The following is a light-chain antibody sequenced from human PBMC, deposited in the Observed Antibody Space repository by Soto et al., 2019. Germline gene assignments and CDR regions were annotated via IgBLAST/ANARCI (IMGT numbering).Light chain of an antibody. V-gene: IGLV1-51*02. CDR2: EDY. CDR3: GTWVSSLSVVL. Sequence: QSVLTQPPSVSAAPGQRGTISCAGGSSNIGNNPVSWYQQLPGTAPKLLIFEDYKRPSGIPDRFSGSKSGTSATLGITGLQTWDEADYYCGTWVSSLSVVLFGGGTKLTVL. CDR1: SSNIGNNP. J-gene: IGLJ3*02.